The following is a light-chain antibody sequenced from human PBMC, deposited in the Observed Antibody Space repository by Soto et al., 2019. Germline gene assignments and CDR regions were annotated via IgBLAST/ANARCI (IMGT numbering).Light chain of an antibody. CDR1: QRISNY. CDR3: QLCSYWHPIT. V-gene: IGKV3-11*01. J-gene: IGKJ5*01. CDR2: DAS. Sequence: EIVLTQSPATLSLSPGERATLSCRASQRISNYLGWYQQKPGQAPRLLIFDASNRASGGPARVSVSGSGTEFTSTISCAEAEAAALYYGQLCSYWHPITFGQGTRLEIK.